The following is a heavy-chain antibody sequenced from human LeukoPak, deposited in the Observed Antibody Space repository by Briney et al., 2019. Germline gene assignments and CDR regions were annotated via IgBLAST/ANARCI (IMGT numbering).Heavy chain of an antibody. CDR1: GGSVSSGSYC. CDR2: IDWDDDK. J-gene: IGHJ4*02. CDR3: ARTYVTIFGVADFDY. Sequence: TLSLTCTVSGGSVSSGSYCWGWIRQPPGKALEWLALIDWDDDKYYSTSLKTRLTISKDTSKNQVVLTMTNMDPVDTATYYCARTYVTIFGVADFDYWGQGTLVTVSS. V-gene: IGHV2-70*01. D-gene: IGHD3-3*01.